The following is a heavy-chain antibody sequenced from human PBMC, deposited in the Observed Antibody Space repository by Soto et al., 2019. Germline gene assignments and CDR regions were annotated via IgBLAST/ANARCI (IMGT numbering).Heavy chain of an antibody. Sequence: GGSLRLSCAASGFTFDDYAMHWVRQAPGKGLEWVSGISWNSGSIGYADSVKGRFTISRDNAKNSLYLQMNSLRAEDTAFYYCAKDIGGYCGSGTYYNYWGQGTLVTVSS. J-gene: IGHJ4*02. CDR2: ISWNSGSI. V-gene: IGHV3-9*01. CDR3: AKDIGGYCGSGTYYNY. CDR1: GFTFDDYA. D-gene: IGHD3-10*01.